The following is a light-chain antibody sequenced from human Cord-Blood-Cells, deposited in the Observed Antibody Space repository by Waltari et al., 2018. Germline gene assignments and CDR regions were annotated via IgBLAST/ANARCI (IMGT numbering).Light chain of an antibody. CDR3: SSYAGSNKV. CDR1: TSDVGGYNY. J-gene: IGLJ3*02. Sequence: QSALTQPLSASGSPGQPVTISCTGTTSDVGGYNYVAWYQQHPGKAPKLMIYEVSKRPSGVPDRFSGSKSGNTASLTVSGLQAEDEADYYCSSYAGSNKVFGGGTKLTVL. CDR2: EVS. V-gene: IGLV2-8*01.